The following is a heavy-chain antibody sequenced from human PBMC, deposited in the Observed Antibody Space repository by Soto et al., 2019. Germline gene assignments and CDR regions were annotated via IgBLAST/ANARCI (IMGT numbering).Heavy chain of an antibody. J-gene: IGHJ6*02. V-gene: IGHV4-34*01. CDR3: AVGVPAAVYYYYYGMDV. D-gene: IGHD2-2*01. CDR2: INHSGST. CDR1: GGSFSGYY. Sequence: PSETLSLTCAVYGGSFSGYYWSWIRQPPGKGLEWIGEINHSGSTNYNPSLKSRVTISVDTSKNPFSLKLSSVTAADTAVYYCAVGVPAAVYYYYYGMDVWGQGTTVTVSS.